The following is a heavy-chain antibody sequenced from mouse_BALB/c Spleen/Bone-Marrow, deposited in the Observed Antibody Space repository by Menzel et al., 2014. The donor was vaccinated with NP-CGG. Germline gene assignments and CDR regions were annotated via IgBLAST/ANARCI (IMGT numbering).Heavy chain of an antibody. Sequence: DVKLVESGGGLVKPGGSLKLSCAASGFAFSSYDISWVRQTPEKRLEWVAYISSSGGSTYYPDTVKGRFTISRDSAKNTMFLQMSSRKSEDTSMYYCARPLDDYGSSPFYAMDYWGQGTSVTVSS. CDR2: ISSSGGST. D-gene: IGHD1-1*01. V-gene: IGHV5-12-1*01. CDR3: ARPLDDYGSSPFYAMDY. CDR1: GFAFSSYD. J-gene: IGHJ4*01.